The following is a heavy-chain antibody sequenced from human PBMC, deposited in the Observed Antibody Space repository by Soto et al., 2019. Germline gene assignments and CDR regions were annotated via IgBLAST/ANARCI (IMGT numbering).Heavy chain of an antibody. D-gene: IGHD1-26*01. V-gene: IGHV1-69*13. CDR3: ARAPYSGSYGPQDAFDI. Sequence: SVKVSCKASGGTFSSYAISWVRQAPGQGLEWMGGIIPIFGTANYAQKFQGRVTITADESTSTAYMELSSLRSEDTAVYYCARAPYSGSYGPQDAFDIWGQGTMVTVSS. CDR2: IIPIFGTA. CDR1: GGTFSSYA. J-gene: IGHJ3*02.